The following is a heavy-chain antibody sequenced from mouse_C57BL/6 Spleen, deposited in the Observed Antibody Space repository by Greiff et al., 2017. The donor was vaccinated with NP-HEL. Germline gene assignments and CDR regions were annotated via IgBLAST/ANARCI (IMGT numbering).Heavy chain of an antibody. V-gene: IGHV5-17*01. CDR1: GFNFSDYG. Sequence: EVKLVESGGGLVKPGASLKFSCAASGFNFSDYGMHWVRQAPEKGLEWVAYISSGSSTIYYAATVKGRFTISRDNAKNTLFLQMTSLRSEDTAMYYWARGRVGFDYWGQGTTLTVSS. CDR3: ARGRVGFDY. D-gene: IGHD1-3*01. CDR2: ISSGSSTI. J-gene: IGHJ2*01.